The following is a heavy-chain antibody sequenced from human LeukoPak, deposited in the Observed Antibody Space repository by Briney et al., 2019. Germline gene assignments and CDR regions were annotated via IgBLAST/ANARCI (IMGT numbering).Heavy chain of an antibody. V-gene: IGHV4-59*01. CDR3: ARGGGYASPIGY. CDR2: IYHSGST. D-gene: IGHD5-12*01. J-gene: IGHJ4*02. CDR1: GGSISSYY. Sequence: SETLSLTCTVSGGSISSYYWSWIRQPPGKGLEWIGYIYHSGSTNFNPSLKSRVTISVDTPKNQFSLKLSSVTAADTAVYYCARGGGYASPIGYWGQGALVTVSS.